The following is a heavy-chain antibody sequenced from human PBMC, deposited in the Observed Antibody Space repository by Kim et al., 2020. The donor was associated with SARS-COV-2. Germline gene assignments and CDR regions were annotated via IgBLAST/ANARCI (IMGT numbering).Heavy chain of an antibody. J-gene: IGHJ4*02. CDR1: GFTFSSYA. CDR3: ARGSPYYFDY. CDR2: ISYDGSNK. D-gene: IGHD2-15*01. Sequence: GGSLRLSCAASGFTFSSYAMHWVRQAPGKGLEWVAVISYDGSNKYYADSVKGRFTISRDNSKNTLYLQMNSLRAEDTAVYYCARGSPYYFDYWGQGTLVT. V-gene: IGHV3-30-3*01.